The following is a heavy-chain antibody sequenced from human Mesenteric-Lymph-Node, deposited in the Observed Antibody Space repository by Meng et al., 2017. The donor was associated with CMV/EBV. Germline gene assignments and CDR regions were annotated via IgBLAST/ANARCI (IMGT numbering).Heavy chain of an antibody. CDR1: SISSGNW. D-gene: IGHD3-10*01. Sequence: SISSGNWWSWVRQPPEKGLEWIGEIYHSGTTNYNPSLKSRVIISVDKSKNQFSLNLKSVTAADTAVYYCARLNVVAVRGVITRSLDYWGQGTLVTVSS. V-gene: IGHV4-4*02. J-gene: IGHJ4*02. CDR3: ARLNVVAVRGVITRSLDY. CDR2: IYHSGTT.